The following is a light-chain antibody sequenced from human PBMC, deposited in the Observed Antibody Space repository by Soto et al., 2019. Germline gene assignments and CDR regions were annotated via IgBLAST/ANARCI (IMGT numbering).Light chain of an antibody. J-gene: IGKJ4*01. CDR3: HQYGRLPLT. CDR1: ESISSTS. V-gene: IGKV3-20*01. CDR2: VKS. Sequence: IVLTQSPGTLSLSPGESATLSCRASESISSTSLAWYQQKPGQAPRLLIYVKSSRATDIPGRFTGSGSGTDFTLTMKRLEPEDFAVYYCHQYGRLPLTFGGGTKV.